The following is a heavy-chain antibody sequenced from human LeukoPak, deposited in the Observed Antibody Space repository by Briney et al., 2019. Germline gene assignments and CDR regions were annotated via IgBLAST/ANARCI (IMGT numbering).Heavy chain of an antibody. CDR3: AKGGATNYYYYGMDV. J-gene: IGHJ6*02. Sequence: GASLRLSCAASGFTFSSYAMSWVRQAPGTGLEWVSAISGSGGSTYYAASVKGRFTISRDNSKNTLYLQMNSLRAEDTAVYYCAKGGATNYYYYGMDVWGQGTTVTVSS. D-gene: IGHD1-26*01. V-gene: IGHV3-23*01. CDR1: GFTFSSYA. CDR2: ISGSGGST.